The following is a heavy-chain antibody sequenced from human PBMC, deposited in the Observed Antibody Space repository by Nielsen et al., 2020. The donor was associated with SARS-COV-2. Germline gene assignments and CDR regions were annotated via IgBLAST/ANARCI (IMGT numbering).Heavy chain of an antibody. CDR3: AREGQDDSGTERRGMDV. V-gene: IGHV5-51*01. CDR1: GYTFFNYW. J-gene: IGHJ6*02. Sequence: GGSLRLSCKASGYTFFNYWIGWVRQMPGKGLEWMGIIDPGDSDTRYSPSFQGQVTISTDKSISTAYLQWSSLKASDTGIYYCAREGQDDSGTERRGMDVWGQGTTVTVSS. CDR2: IDPGDSDT. D-gene: IGHD3-10*01.